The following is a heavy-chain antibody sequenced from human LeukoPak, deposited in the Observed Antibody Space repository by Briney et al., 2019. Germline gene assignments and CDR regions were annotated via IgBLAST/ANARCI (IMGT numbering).Heavy chain of an antibody. Sequence: GGTLRLSCAASGFTFSSYWMSWVGQAPGKGMEWVGNIKQDASEKSYVNSVKGGFTIYRDNAKNTLYLQMNSLRAEDTAVYYWAREIVGCYSYLFDYWGQGTLVTVSS. CDR2: IKQDASEK. J-gene: IGHJ4*02. V-gene: IGHV3-7*01. CDR3: AREIVGCYSYLFDY. CDR1: GFTFSSYW. D-gene: IGHD5-18*01.